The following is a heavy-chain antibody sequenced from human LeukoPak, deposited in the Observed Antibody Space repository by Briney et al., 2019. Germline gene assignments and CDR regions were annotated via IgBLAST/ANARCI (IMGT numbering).Heavy chain of an antibody. Sequence: PLQTLSLTCTVSGGSISSGGYYWSWIRQHPGKGLEWIGYIYYSGSTYYNPSLKSRVTISVDTSKNQFSLKLSSVTAADTAVYYCARVAGPRRGWAQLLPNGNWFDPWGQGTLVTVSS. CDR1: GGSISSGGYY. V-gene: IGHV4-31*03. J-gene: IGHJ5*02. CDR2: IYYSGST. CDR3: ARVAGPRRGWAQLLPNGNWFDP. D-gene: IGHD2-2*01.